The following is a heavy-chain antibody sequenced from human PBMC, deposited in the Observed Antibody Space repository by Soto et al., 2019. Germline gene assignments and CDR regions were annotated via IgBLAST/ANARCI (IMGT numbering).Heavy chain of an antibody. CDR2: IWYDGSNK. D-gene: IGHD3-16*01. V-gene: IGHV3-33*01. CDR3: AIGEVMITFGGVPLRHAFDI. J-gene: IGHJ3*02. CDR1: GFTFSSYG. Sequence: QVQLVESGGGVVQPGRSLRLSCAASGFTFSSYGMHWVRQAPGKGLEWVAVIWYDGSNKYYADSVKGRFTISRDNSKNTLYLQRSQMSAEETAVYYCAIGEVMITFGGVPLRHAFDIWGQGTMVTVSS.